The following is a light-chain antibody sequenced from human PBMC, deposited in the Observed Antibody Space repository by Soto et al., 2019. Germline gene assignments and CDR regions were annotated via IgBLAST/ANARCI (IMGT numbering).Light chain of an antibody. Sequence: QSALTQPASVSGSPGQSITISCTGTSSDIGFYNYVSWYQQYAGQAPKLLIYGVTNRPSGISYRFSGSKSGSTASLTIYGLRDEDEADYYCSSYSTSFLYVFGTGTKLTVL. CDR2: GVT. CDR3: SSYSTSFLYV. CDR1: SSDIGFYNY. V-gene: IGLV2-14*01. J-gene: IGLJ1*01.